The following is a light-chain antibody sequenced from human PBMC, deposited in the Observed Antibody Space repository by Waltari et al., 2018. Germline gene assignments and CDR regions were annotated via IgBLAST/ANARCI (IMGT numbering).Light chain of an antibody. V-gene: IGLV1-51*02. CDR1: TSNIGDNY. J-gene: IGLJ2*01. CDR2: GDH. CDR3: GTWDNTLSPV. Sequence: QSVLTQPPSVSAAPGQKVTISCSGSTSNIGDNYVSSYQQFPGAAPKVLIYGDHTRTAGTPARFSAARPGTSATLDITGLQTGDEADYFCGTWDNTLSPVFGGGTTVTVL.